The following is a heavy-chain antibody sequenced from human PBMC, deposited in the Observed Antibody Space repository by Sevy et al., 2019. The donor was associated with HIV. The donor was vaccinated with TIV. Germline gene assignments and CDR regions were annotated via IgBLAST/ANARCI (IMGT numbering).Heavy chain of an antibody. CDR2: ISYDGSNK. D-gene: IGHD3-10*01. Sequence: GGSLRLSCAASGFTFSSYGMHWVRQAPGKGLEWVAVISYDGSNKYYADSVKGRFTISRDNSKNTLYLQMNSLRAEDTAVCYCAKTMVRGTYYYYGMDVWGQGTTVTVSS. J-gene: IGHJ6*02. CDR3: AKTMVRGTYYYYGMDV. V-gene: IGHV3-30*18. CDR1: GFTFSSYG.